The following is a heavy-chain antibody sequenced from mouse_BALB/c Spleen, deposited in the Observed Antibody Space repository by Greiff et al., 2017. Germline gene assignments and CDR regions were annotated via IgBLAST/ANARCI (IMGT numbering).Heavy chain of an antibody. CDR2: INPYNGGT. V-gene: IGHV1-18*01. Sequence: EVKLQESGPELVKPGASMKISCKASGYSFTGYTMNWVKQSHGKNLEWIGLINPYNGGTSYNQKFKGKATLTVDKSSSTAYMELLSLTSEDSAVYYCARERGIPPYAMDYWGQGTSVTVSS. CDR1: GYSFTGYT. CDR3: ARERGIPPYAMDY. J-gene: IGHJ4*01.